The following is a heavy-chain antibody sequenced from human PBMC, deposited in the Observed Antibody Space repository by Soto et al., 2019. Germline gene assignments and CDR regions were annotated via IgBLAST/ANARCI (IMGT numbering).Heavy chain of an antibody. CDR1: GYSFTSYW. V-gene: IGHV5-51*01. CDR2: IYPGDSDT. CDR3: VRMDTAMVTPFDY. Sequence: GESLKISCKGSGYSFTSYWIGWVRQMPGKGLEWMGIIYPGDSDTRYSPSFQGQVTISADKSISTAYLQWSSLKTSDTAMYYCVRMDTAMVTPFDYWGQGTLVTVSS. J-gene: IGHJ4*02. D-gene: IGHD5-18*01.